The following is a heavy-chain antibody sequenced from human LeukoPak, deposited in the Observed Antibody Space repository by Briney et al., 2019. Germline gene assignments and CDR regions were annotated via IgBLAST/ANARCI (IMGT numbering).Heavy chain of an antibody. CDR2: INHSGST. CDR3: ARERYCSGGSCRYNWFDP. V-gene: IGHV4-34*01. CDR1: GGSFSGYY. J-gene: IGHJ5*02. Sequence: SETLSLTCAVYGGSFSGYYWSWIRQPPGKGLEWIGEINHSGSTNYNPSLKSRVTISVDTSKNQFSLKLSSVTAADTAVYYCARERYCSGGSCRYNWFDPWGQGTLVTVSS. D-gene: IGHD2-15*01.